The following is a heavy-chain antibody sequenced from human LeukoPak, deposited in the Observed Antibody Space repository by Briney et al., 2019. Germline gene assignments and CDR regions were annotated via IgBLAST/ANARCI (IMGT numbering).Heavy chain of an antibody. CDR3: ATSYYGSAFDI. D-gene: IGHD3-10*01. CDR1: GGSFSGYY. J-gene: IGHJ3*02. CDR2: INHRGST. V-gene: IGHV4-34*01. Sequence: SETLSLTCAVYGGSFSGYYWSWIRQPPGKGLEWIGEINHRGSTNYNPSLKSRVTISVDTSKNQFSLKLSSVTAADTAVYYCATSYYGSAFDIWGQGTMVTVPS.